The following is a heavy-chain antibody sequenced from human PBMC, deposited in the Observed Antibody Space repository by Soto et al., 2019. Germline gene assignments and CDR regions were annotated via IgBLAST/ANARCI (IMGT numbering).Heavy chain of an antibody. CDR3: ARRIDCGYDCYNKHYDGMDV. Sequence: QVQLVQSGAAVKKPGSSVKVSCRASGDTFRSYAVNWVRQATGRGREWMGRVIPFLGTTDYAQKFRGLVTMNSDKSRTTIYMEPSSLRSDDTAVYYCARRIDCGYDCYNKHYDGMDVWGKGTTVTVAS. CDR2: VIPFLGTT. V-gene: IGHV1-69*08. J-gene: IGHJ6*04. CDR1: GDTFRSYA. D-gene: IGHD2-21*02.